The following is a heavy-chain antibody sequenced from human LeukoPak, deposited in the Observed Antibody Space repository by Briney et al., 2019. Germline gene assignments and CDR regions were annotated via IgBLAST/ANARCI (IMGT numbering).Heavy chain of an antibody. J-gene: IGHJ3*02. Sequence: SETLSLTCAVYGGSFSGYYWSWIRQPPGKGLEWIGEINHSGSTNYNPSLKSRVTISVDTSKNQFSLKLGSVTAADTAVYYCARLGDAFDIWGQGTMVTVSS. D-gene: IGHD3-16*01. V-gene: IGHV4-34*01. CDR2: INHSGST. CDR1: GGSFSGYY. CDR3: ARLGDAFDI.